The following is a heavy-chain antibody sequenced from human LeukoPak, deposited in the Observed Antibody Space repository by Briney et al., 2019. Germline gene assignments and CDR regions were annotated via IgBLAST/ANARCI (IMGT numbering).Heavy chain of an antibody. CDR1: GGTFSSYA. CDR3: ARSEVVVPAAIVDAFDI. CDR2: IIPILGIA. D-gene: IGHD2-2*01. V-gene: IGHV1-69*04. Sequence: SVKVSCKASGGTFSSYAFSWVRQAPGQGLEWMGRIIPILGIANYAQKFQGRVTITADKSTSTAYMELRSLRSDDTAVYYCARSEVVVPAAIVDAFDIWGQGTMVTVSS. J-gene: IGHJ3*02.